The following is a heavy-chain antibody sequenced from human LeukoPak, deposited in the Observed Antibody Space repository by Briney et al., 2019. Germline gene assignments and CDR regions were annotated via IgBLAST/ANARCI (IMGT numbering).Heavy chain of an antibody. CDR2: INPNSGGT. CDR3: ARADKLWSKSFDY. Sequence: ASVKVSCKASGYTFTGYYMHWVRQAPGQGLEWMGRINPNSGGTNYAQKFQGRVTMTRDTSISTAYMELSRLRSEDTAVYYCARADKLWSKSFDYWGQGTLVTVSS. CDR1: GYTFTGYY. V-gene: IGHV1-2*06. D-gene: IGHD5-18*01. J-gene: IGHJ4*02.